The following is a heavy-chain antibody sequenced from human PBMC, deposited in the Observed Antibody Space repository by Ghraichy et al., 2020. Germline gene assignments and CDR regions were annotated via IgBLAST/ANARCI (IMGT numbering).Heavy chain of an antibody. CDR2: INHSGST. D-gene: IGHD3-22*01. J-gene: IGHJ4*02. CDR3: ARVKTYYYDSSGLFDY. CDR1: GGSFSGYY. Sequence: SETLSLTCAVYGGSFSGYYWSWIRQPPGKGLEWIGEINHSGSTNYNPSLKSRVTISVDTSKNQFSLKLSSVTAADTAVYYCARVKTYYYDSSGLFDYWGQGTLVTVSS. V-gene: IGHV4-34*01.